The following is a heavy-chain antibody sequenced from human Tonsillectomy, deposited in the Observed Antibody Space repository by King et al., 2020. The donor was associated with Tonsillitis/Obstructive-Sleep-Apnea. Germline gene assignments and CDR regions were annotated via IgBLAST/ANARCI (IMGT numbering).Heavy chain of an antibody. CDR2: IYYSGST. J-gene: IGHJ6*03. D-gene: IGHD3-9*01. CDR3: ARGPTGLYYYYYMDV. V-gene: IGHV4-59*08. Sequence: QLQESGPGLVKPSETLSLTCTVSGGSISSYYWSWIRQPPGKGLEWIGYIYYSGSTNYNPSLKSRVTISVDTSKNQFSLKLSSVTAADTAVYYCARGPTGLYYYYYMDVWGKGTTVTVSS. CDR1: GGSISSYY.